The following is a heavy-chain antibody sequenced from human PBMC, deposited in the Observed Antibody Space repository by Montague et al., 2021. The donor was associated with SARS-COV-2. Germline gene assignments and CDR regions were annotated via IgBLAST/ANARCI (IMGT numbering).Heavy chain of an antibody. V-gene: IGHV4-59*11. J-gene: IGHJ4*02. CDR1: GASISGHH. CDR2: MNSSGST. CDR3: ERDLGARDGGFDY. D-gene: IGHD3-16*01. Sequence: SETLSLTCTVSGASISGHHWSWIRQPPGKGLEWIGYMNSSGSTNYNPSLKSRVTISVDTSKKQVPLKMSSVTAADTAVYYCERDLGARDGGFDYWGQGTLVTVSS.